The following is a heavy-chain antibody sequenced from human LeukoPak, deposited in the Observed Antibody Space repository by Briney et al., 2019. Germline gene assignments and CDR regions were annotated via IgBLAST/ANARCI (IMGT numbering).Heavy chain of an antibody. Sequence: GESLKISCKGSGYSFTSYWISWVRQMPGKGLEWMGRIDPSDSYTNYSPSFQGHVTISADKSISTAYLQWSSLKASDTAMYYCARHIQDCSGGSCYQSYYYYGMDVWGQGTTVTVSS. CDR1: GYSFTSYW. CDR3: ARHIQDCSGGSCYQSYYYYGMDV. CDR2: IDPSDSYT. D-gene: IGHD2-15*01. J-gene: IGHJ6*02. V-gene: IGHV5-10-1*01.